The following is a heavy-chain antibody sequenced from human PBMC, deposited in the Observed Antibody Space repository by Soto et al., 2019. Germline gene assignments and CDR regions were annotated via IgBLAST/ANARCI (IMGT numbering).Heavy chain of an antibody. CDR3: ARGTTYGWSQGYYFDY. D-gene: IGHD6-19*01. J-gene: IGHJ4*02. CDR2: ISAYNGNT. Sequence: QVHLVQSGAEVKKPGASVKVSCKASGYTFTSYGISWLRQAPGQGLEWMGWISAYNGNTNYAQKLQGRVTMPTDTSTSTAYMELRSLRSDDTAVYYCARGTTYGWSQGYYFDYWGQGTLVTFSS. V-gene: IGHV1-18*01. CDR1: GYTFTSYG.